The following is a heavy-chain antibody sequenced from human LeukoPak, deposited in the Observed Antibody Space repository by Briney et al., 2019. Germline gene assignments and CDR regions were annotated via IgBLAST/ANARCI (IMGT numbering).Heavy chain of an antibody. CDR1: GGSVSSGSHY. CDR3: ARTGPVWPGMDV. V-gene: IGHV4-61*01. Sequence: PSETLSLTCTVSGGSVSSGSHYWSWIRQPPGKGLEWIGHIYYSGSTNYNPSLKSRVTISVDTSKNQFSLKLSSVTAADTAVYYCARTGPVWPGMDVWGQGTTVTVSS. D-gene: IGHD3-16*01. J-gene: IGHJ6*02. CDR2: IYYSGST.